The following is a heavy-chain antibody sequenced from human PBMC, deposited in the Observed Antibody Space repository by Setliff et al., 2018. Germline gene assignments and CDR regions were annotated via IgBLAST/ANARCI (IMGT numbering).Heavy chain of an antibody. V-gene: IGHV5-51*01. Sequence: PGESLKISCKGSGYSFTSYWIGWVRQMPGKGLEWMGIIYPGDSDTRYSPSFQGQVTISADKSISTAYLQWSSLKASDTAMYYCARTLPTYCRDGPCKVGALDIWGQGTMVTV. J-gene: IGHJ3*02. CDR2: IYPGDSDT. CDR1: GYSFTSYW. CDR3: ARTLPTYCRDGPCKVGALDI. D-gene: IGHD1-26*01.